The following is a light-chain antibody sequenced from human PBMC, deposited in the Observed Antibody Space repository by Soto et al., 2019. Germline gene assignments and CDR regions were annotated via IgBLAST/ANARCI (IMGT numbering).Light chain of an antibody. J-gene: IGKJ1*01. Sequence: FVSTQSPGTLSLSPGERATLSCRASQSVGSSYLAWYQQKPGQAPRVLIYGTSSRATGIPDRFSGSGSGTDFTLTISRLEPEDFAVYYCQQYTTSSWTFGQGTKVDIK. CDR1: QSVGSSY. CDR2: GTS. CDR3: QQYTTSSWT. V-gene: IGKV3-20*01.